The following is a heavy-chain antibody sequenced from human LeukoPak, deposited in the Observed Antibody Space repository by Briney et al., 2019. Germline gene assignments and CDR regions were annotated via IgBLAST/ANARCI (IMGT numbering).Heavy chain of an antibody. CDR2: ISSNGGST. D-gene: IGHD2-15*01. CDR1: GFTFSSYA. CDR3: ARDREVAATPDGFDP. J-gene: IGHJ5*02. Sequence: PGGSLRLSCAASGFTFSSYAMHWVRQAPGKGLEYVSAISSNGGSTYYANSVKGRFTISRDNSKNTLHLQMGSLRAEDMAVYYCARDREVAATPDGFDPWGQGTLVTVSS. V-gene: IGHV3-64*01.